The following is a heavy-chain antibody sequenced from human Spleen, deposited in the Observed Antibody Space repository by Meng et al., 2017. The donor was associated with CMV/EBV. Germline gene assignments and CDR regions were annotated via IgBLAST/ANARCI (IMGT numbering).Heavy chain of an antibody. Sequence: SFSGYYWSWIRQPPGKGLEWIGAINHSGSTNYNPSLKSRVTISVDTSKNQFSLKLSSVTAADTAVYYCARVSKRSCSSTSCYRADYWGQG. CDR2: INHSGST. V-gene: IGHV4-34*01. CDR3: ARVSKRSCSSTSCYRADY. CDR1: SFSGYY. J-gene: IGHJ4*02. D-gene: IGHD2-2*02.